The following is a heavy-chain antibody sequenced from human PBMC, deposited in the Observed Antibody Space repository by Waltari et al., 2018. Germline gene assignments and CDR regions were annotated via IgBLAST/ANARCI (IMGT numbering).Heavy chain of an antibody. V-gene: IGHV3-23*04. CDR1: GFTFSNYA. J-gene: IGHJ4*02. D-gene: IGHD3-10*01. CDR3: AKDARSPGRPLDY. CDR2: INGNGDNR. Sequence: EVQLAAAGGSLVQPGGSLRLSCAASGFTFSNYAMNWVRQAPGKGLEWVSGINGNGDNRNYADSVKDRFTISRDNSKNTLSLQMNSLRGEDTAVYFCAKDARSPGRPLDYWGQGTLVTVSS.